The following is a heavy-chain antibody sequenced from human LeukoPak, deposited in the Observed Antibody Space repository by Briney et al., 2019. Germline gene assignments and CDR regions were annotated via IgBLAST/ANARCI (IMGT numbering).Heavy chain of an antibody. CDR3: TTEYYYGMNV. CDR1: SFTTAW. Sequence: GGSLRLSCVTSSFTTAWMNWVRQAPGTGLEWVGRVKSKIHGGTIDYAAPVKGRFTISREDAKNTLSLQMNSLKSEDTAVYYCTTEYYYGMNVWGLGTTVTVSS. V-gene: IGHV3-15*07. J-gene: IGHJ6*02. CDR2: VKSKIHGGTI.